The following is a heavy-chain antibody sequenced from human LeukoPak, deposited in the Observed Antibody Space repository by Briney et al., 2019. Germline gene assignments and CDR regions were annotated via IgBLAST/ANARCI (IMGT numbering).Heavy chain of an antibody. Sequence: PSETLSLTCTVSGGSIRSYYWSWIRQPPGNGLEWIGYIYYSGSTNYNPSLRSRVTISEDTSKKQFYLRLNSLTAADTAVHYCARSKGNNPFDYWGQGTLVTVSS. CDR2: IYYSGST. D-gene: IGHD5-24*01. CDR1: GGSIRSYY. J-gene: IGHJ4*02. CDR3: ARSKGNNPFDY. V-gene: IGHV4-59*01.